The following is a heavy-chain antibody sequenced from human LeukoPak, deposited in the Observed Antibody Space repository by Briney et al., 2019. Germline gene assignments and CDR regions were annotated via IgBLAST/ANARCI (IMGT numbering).Heavy chain of an antibody. Sequence: PSQTLSLTCTVSGGSISSGGYYWSWIRQPPGKGLEWIGEINHSGSTNYNPSLKSRVTISVDTSKNQFSLKLSSVTAADTAVYYCARFCRGLRPQHAFDIWGQGTMVTVSS. CDR2: INHSGST. V-gene: IGHV4-30-2*01. J-gene: IGHJ3*02. CDR3: ARFCRGLRPQHAFDI. CDR1: GGSISSGGYY. D-gene: IGHD5-12*01.